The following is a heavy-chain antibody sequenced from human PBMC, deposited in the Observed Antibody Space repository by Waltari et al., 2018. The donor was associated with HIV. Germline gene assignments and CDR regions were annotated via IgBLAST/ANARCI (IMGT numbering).Heavy chain of an antibody. CDR1: GGSFTAYY. CDR2: IDHSGST. D-gene: IGHD3-3*01. CDR3: ARGPHTSIFGVVKYFQP. J-gene: IGHJ1*01. V-gene: IGHV4-34*02. Sequence: QVQLQQWGTGLLMPSETLSLTCADHGGSFTAYYWTWLRQSPGNGLEWIGEIDHSGSTNYNPSLKSRVTISVDASKNQFSLKLTFVTAADTGLYYCARGPHTSIFGVVKYFQPWGQGTLVIVSS.